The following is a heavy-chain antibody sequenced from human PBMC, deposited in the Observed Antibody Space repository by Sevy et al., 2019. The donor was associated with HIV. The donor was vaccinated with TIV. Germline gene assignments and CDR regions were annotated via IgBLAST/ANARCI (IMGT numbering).Heavy chain of an antibody. D-gene: IGHD4-17*01. Sequence: GGSLRLSCTASGFPFSSYEMNWVRQAPGKGLEWVSYITNSGSTKYYSDSLKGLLTISRDNAENSLNLQMNNLRAEDTAVYYCACDLPPSATTVAHFDYWGRGTLVIVSS. CDR2: ITNSGSTK. J-gene: IGHJ4*02. CDR3: ACDLPPSATTVAHFDY. CDR1: GFPFSSYE. V-gene: IGHV3-48*03.